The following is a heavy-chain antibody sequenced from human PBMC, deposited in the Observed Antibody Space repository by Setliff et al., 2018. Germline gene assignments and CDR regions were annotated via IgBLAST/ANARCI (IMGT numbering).Heavy chain of an antibody. J-gene: IGHJ4*02. CDR2: INPHTGGT. D-gene: IGHD3-3*01. CDR3: ARVPRLEWLLPTFDS. Sequence: ASVKVSCKASGYTFTDYYMNWLRQAPGQGLEWMGWINPHTGGTTYNQKFQGRVTMSRDTSISTAYMELRSLRSDDTAVYYCARVPRLEWLLPTFDSWGQGTLVTVSS. CDR1: GYTFTDYY. V-gene: IGHV1-2*02.